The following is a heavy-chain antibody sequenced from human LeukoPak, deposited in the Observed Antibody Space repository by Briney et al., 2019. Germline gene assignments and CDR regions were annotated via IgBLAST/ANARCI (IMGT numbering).Heavy chain of an antibody. V-gene: IGHV4-59*12. CDR1: GGSISNYY. CDR2: IFYSGST. J-gene: IGHJ4*02. Sequence: SETLSLTCTVSGGSISNYYWSWIRQPPGKGLEWIAYIFYSGSTNYNPSLRSRLTISLDTSKNQFSLRLSSVTAADTALYYCARIGSHCSGTSCYGDYWGQGTLVTVSS. D-gene: IGHD2-2*01. CDR3: ARIGSHCSGTSCYGDY.